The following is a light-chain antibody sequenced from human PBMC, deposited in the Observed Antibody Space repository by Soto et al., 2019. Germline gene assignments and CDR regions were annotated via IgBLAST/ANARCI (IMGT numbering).Light chain of an antibody. CDR3: SSYTSSSTPRV. V-gene: IGLV2-14*01. J-gene: IGLJ1*01. CDR1: SSDVGGYNY. Sequence: QSALTQPASVSGSPGQSVTISCTGTSSDVGGYNYFSWYQQHPGKAPKLLIYDVSNRPSGVSNRFSGSMSGNTASLTISGLQAEDEADYYCSSYTSSSTPRVFGTGTKVTVL. CDR2: DVS.